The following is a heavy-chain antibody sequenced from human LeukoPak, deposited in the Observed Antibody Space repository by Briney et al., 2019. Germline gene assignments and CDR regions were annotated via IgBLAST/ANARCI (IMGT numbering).Heavy chain of an antibody. D-gene: IGHD3-3*01. V-gene: IGHV3-48*01. CDR2: IRSSSSTI. CDR1: GFTFSSYS. J-gene: IGHJ3*02. CDR3: ARSLRNAFDI. Sequence: EGSLRLSCAASGFTFSSYSMNWVRQAPGKGLEWVSYIRSSSSTIYYADSVKGRFTISTDNANNSLYLQMNSLRAEDTAVYYCARSLRNAFDIWGQGTMVTVSS.